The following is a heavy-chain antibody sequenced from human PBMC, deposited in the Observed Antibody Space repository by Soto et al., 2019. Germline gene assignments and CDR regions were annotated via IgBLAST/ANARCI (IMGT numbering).Heavy chain of an antibody. D-gene: IGHD6-13*01. CDR3: ARGGGWYSSSCYHSQYYFDY. V-gene: IGHV4-34*01. CDR2: INHSGST. J-gene: IGHJ4*02. CDR1: GGSFSGYY. Sequence: SETLSLTCAVYGGSFSGYYWSWIRQPPGKGLEWIGEINHSGSTNYNPSLKSRVTISVDTSKNQFSLKLSSVTAADTAVYYCARGGGWYSSSCYHSQYYFDYWGQGTLVTVSS.